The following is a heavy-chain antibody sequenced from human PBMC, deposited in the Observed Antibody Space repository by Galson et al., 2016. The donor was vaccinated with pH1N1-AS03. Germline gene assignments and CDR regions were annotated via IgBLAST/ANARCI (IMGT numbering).Heavy chain of an antibody. J-gene: IGHJ4*01. Sequence: SLRLSCAASGFTFNTGMTWVRQVPGKGLEWVSSISSNGGLTYYANSVKGRFTISRANSKNILYLLMNGLRAEDTALYYCARIAVPGSWYFDYW. CDR3: ARIAVPGSWYFDY. CDR1: GFTFNTG. V-gene: IGHV3-23*01. CDR2: ISSNGGLT. D-gene: IGHD6-19*01.